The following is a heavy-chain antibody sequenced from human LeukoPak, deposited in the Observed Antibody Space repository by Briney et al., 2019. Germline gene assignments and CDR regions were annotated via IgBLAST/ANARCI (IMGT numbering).Heavy chain of an antibody. CDR2: ISYDGSNK. CDR3: AKDRGVYYYDSSGYHY. CDR1: GFTFSSYW. Sequence: GGSLRLSCAASGFTFSSYWMHWVRQAPGKGLEWVAVISYDGSNKYYADSVKGRFTISRDNSKNTLYLQMNSLRAEDTAVYYCAKDRGVYYYDSSGYHYWGQGTLVTVSS. V-gene: IGHV3-30*18. J-gene: IGHJ4*02. D-gene: IGHD3-22*01.